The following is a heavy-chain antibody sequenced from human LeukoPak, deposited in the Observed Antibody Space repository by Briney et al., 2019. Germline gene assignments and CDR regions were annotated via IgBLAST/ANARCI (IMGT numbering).Heavy chain of an antibody. CDR1: GYTFTSYD. CDR2: MNPNSGNT. V-gene: IGHV1-8*01. D-gene: IGHD6-6*01. J-gene: IGHJ6*03. Sequence: ASVKVSCKASGYTFTSYDINWVRQATGQGLEWMGWMNPNSGNTGYAQKLQGRVTMTRNTSISTAYMELSSLRSEDTAVYYCARVVAARRMRYYYYMDVWGKGTTVTVSS. CDR3: ARVVAARRMRYYYYMDV.